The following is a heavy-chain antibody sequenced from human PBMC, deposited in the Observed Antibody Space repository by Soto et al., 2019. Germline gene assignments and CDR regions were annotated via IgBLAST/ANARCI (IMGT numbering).Heavy chain of an antibody. CDR2: IIPIFGTA. J-gene: IGHJ2*01. D-gene: IGHD5-12*01. CDR3: ARGNHRWLQLWYFDL. CDR1: GGTSSSYT. V-gene: IGHV1-69*12. Sequence: QVQLVQSGAEVKKPGSSVTVSCKASGGTSSSYTISWVRQAPGQGLEWMGGIIPIFGTANYAQKFQGRVTITADESTSTAYMELSSLRSEDTAVYYCARGNHRWLQLWYFDLWGRGTLVTVSS.